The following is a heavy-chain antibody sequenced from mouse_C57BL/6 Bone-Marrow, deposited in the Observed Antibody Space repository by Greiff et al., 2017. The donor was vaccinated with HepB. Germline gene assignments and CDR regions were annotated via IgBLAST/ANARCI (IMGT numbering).Heavy chain of an antibody. D-gene: IGHD2-4*01. J-gene: IGHJ4*01. CDR1: GYTFTDYY. V-gene: IGHV1-26*01. CDR2: INPNNGGT. CDR3: AGDYDDYAMDY. Sequence: VQLQQSGPELVKPGASVKISCKASGYTFTDYYMNWVKQSHGKSLEWIGDINPNNGGTSYNQKFKGKATLTVDKSSSTAYMELRSLTSEDSAVYYCAGDYDDYAMDYWGQGTSVTVSS.